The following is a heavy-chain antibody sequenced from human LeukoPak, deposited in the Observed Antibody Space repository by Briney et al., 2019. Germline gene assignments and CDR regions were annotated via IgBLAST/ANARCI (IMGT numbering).Heavy chain of an antibody. CDR2: LGISGDYA. CDR1: GFTLSSYA. V-gene: IGHV3-23*01. CDR3: ARVYPEKWKVRSYYYMDV. Sequence: GGSLRLSCVASGFTLSSYAVSWVRQAPGKGLQWVSSLGISGDYAWYAGSVKGRFTISRDSSKNTLYLQMNRLGAEDTAVYYCARVYPEKWKVRSYYYMDVWGKGTMVTVSS. D-gene: IGHD4-17*01. J-gene: IGHJ6*03.